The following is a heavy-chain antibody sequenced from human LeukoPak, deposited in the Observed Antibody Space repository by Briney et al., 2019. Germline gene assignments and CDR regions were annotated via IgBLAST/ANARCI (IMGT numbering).Heavy chain of an antibody. V-gene: IGHV3-53*01. D-gene: IGHD3-22*01. Sequence: PGGSLRLSCAASGFTVSSNYMSWVRQAPGKGLEWVSVIYSGGSTYYADSVKGRFTISRDNSKNTLYLQMNSLRAEDTAVYYCARKMYYYDSSGYYLGSVSDAFGIWGQGTMVTVSS. J-gene: IGHJ3*02. CDR1: GFTVSSNY. CDR2: IYSGGST. CDR3: ARKMYYYDSSGYYLGSVSDAFGI.